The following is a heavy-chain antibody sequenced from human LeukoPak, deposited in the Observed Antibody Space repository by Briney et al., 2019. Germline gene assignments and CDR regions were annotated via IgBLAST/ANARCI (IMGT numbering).Heavy chain of an antibody. V-gene: IGHV3-23*01. Sequence: GGSLRLSCAVSGITFGSYGMSWVRQAPGKGLVWVSSISDRGGSTYYADSVKGRFTISRDNSKNTLYLQMNSLRAEDTAIYYCAKVGSSDYYGGNDYRSQGTLVTVSS. J-gene: IGHJ4*02. D-gene: IGHD3-22*01. CDR1: GITFGSYG. CDR3: AKVGSSDYYGGNDY. CDR2: ISDRGGST.